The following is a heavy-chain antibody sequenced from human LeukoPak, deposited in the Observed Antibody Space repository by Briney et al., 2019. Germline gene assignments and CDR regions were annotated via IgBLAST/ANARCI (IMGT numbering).Heavy chain of an antibody. CDR3: ASLTTADAFDI. V-gene: IGHV4-59*01. CDR2: IYDSGST. Sequence: SETLSLTCTVSGGSISSYYWSWIRQPPGKGLEWIGYIYDSGSTNYNPSLKSRVTISVDTSKNQFSLKLSSVTATDTAVFYCASLTTADAFDIWGQGTMVTVSS. J-gene: IGHJ3*02. CDR1: GGSISSYY. D-gene: IGHD3-22*01.